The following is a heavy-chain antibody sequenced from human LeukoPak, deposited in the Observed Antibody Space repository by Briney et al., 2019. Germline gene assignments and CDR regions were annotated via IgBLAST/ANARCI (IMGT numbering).Heavy chain of an antibody. V-gene: IGHV4-4*07. CDR3: ARAWQWLPLDS. CDR2: IHTSGST. CDR1: GGSISSYY. D-gene: IGHD6-19*01. Sequence: SETLSLTCTVSGGSISSYYWSWIRQPPGQGLEWIRRIHTSGSTNYNPSLKSRVIMSVDTSKNQFSLKVTSVTAADAAVYYCARAWQWLPLDSWGQGTLVTVSS. J-gene: IGHJ4*02.